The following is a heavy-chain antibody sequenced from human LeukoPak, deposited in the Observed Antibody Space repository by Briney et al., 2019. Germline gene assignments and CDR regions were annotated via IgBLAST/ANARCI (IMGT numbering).Heavy chain of an antibody. CDR3: ARQRAYYYDSSGYPPFDY. V-gene: IGHV4-59*08. Sequence: PSETLSLTCTVSGGSISSYYWSWIRQPPGKGLEWIGYIYYSGSTNYNPSLKSRVTISVDTSKDQFSLKLSSVTAADTAVYYCARQRAYYYDSSGYPPFDYWGQGTLVTVSS. CDR2: IYYSGST. CDR1: GGSISSYY. D-gene: IGHD3-22*01. J-gene: IGHJ4*02.